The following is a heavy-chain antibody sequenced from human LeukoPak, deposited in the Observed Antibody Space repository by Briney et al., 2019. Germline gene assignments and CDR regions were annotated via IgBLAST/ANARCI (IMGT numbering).Heavy chain of an antibody. D-gene: IGHD3-22*01. CDR2: IYPGDSDT. V-gene: IGHV5-51*01. J-gene: IGHJ3*02. CDR3: ARTRVDDSSGYYPEEAFDI. Sequence: GESLKISCKGSGYSFTSYWIGWLRQMPGKGLEWMGIIYPGDSDTRYSPSFQGQVTISADKSISTAYLQWSSLKASDTAMYYCARTRVDDSSGYYPEEAFDIWSQGTMVTVSS. CDR1: GYSFTSYW.